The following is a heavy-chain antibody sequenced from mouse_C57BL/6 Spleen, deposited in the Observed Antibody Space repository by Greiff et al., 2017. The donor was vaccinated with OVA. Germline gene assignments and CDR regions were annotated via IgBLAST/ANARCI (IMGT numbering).Heavy chain of an antibody. Sequence: QVQLQQPGAELVKPGASVKLSCKASGYTFTSYWMHWVKQRPGQGLEWIGMIHPNSGSTNSNEKFKSKATLTVDKSSSTAYMQLSSLTSEDSAVYYCARGGNYVGGYYAMDYWGQGTSVTVSS. CDR3: ARGGNYVGGYYAMDY. CDR1: GYTFTSYW. J-gene: IGHJ4*01. V-gene: IGHV1-64*01. D-gene: IGHD2-1*01. CDR2: IHPNSGST.